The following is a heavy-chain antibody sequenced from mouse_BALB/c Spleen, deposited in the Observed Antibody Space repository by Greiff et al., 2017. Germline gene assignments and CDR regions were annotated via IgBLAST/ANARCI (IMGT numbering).Heavy chain of an antibody. V-gene: IGHV5-6-5*01. CDR2: ISSGGTT. CDR1: GFTFSSYA. CDR3: ARDGSNAMDY. D-gene: IGHD1-1*01. J-gene: IGHJ4*01. Sequence: EVKLQESGGDLVKPGGSLKLSCAASGFTFSSYAMSWVRQTPEKRLEWVASISSGGTTYYPDSVKGRFTISRDNARNILYLQMSSLRSEDTAMYYCARDGSNAMDYWGQGTSVTVSS.